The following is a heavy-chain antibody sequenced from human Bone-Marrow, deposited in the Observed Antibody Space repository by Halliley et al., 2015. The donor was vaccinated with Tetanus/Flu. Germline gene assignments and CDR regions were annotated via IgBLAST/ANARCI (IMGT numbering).Heavy chain of an antibody. J-gene: IGHJ4*02. CDR2: INQGGST. V-gene: IGHV4-34*01. CDR3: ARQYAYFDY. Sequence: PRGRGVGWIGEINQGGSTTSTPSPKGRVPISVDTPKTRFSRKLSSVAAADTAVYYCARQYAYFDYWGQGTLVTVSS.